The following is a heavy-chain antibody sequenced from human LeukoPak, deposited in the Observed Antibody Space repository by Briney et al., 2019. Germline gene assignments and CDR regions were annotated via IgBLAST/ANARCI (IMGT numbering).Heavy chain of an antibody. D-gene: IGHD2-2*01. Sequence: SETLSLTCTVSGGSISSYYWSWIRQPAGKGLEWIGRIYTSGSTNYNPSLKSRVTMSVDTSKNQFSLMLSSVTAADTAVYYCARGGGCSSTSCYVFDYWGQGTLVTVSS. J-gene: IGHJ4*02. V-gene: IGHV4-4*07. CDR1: GGSISSYY. CDR2: IYTSGST. CDR3: ARGGGCSSTSCYVFDY.